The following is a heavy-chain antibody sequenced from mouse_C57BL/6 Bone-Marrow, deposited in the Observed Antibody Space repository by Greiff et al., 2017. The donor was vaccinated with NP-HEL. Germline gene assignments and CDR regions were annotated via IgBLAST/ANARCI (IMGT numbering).Heavy chain of an antibody. CDR1: GFSLTSYG. J-gene: IGHJ4*01. CDR2: IWGVGST. V-gene: IGHV2-6*01. Sequence: VMLVESGPGLVAPSQSLSITCTVSGFSLTSYGVDWVRQSPGKGLEWLGVIWGVGSTNYNSALKSRLSISKDNSKSQVFLKMNSLQTDDTAMYYCARLRGDAMDYWGQGTSVTVSS. CDR3: ARLRGDAMDY.